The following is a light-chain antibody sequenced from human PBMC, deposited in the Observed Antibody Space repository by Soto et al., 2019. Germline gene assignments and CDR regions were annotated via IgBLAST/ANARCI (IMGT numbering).Light chain of an antibody. V-gene: IGKV4-1*01. J-gene: IGKJ1*01. CDR3: QQYYSIPPA. CDR2: WAS. CDR1: QSVLYSSNNKNY. Sequence: DIVMTQSPDSLAVSLGERATINCKSSQSVLYSSNNKNYLAWYQQKPGQPPKLLIYWASTRESGVPDRFSGSGSGTDFTLTISSLPAEDVAVYYCQQYYSIPPAFGQGTKVEIK.